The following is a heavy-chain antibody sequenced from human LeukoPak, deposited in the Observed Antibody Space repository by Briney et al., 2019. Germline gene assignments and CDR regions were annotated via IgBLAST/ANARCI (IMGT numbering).Heavy chain of an antibody. Sequence: GGSLRLSCAASGFTFSSYEMNWFRQAPGRGLEWVSYISSSGSTIYYADSVKGRFTISRDNAKNSLYLQMNSLRAEDTAVYYCARGPSPHDYWGQGTLVTVSS. J-gene: IGHJ4*02. CDR3: ARGPSPHDY. V-gene: IGHV3-48*03. CDR1: GFTFSSYE. CDR2: ISSSGSTI. D-gene: IGHD6-6*01.